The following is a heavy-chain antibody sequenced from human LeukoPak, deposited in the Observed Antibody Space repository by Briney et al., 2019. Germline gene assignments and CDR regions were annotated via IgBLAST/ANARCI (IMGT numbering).Heavy chain of an antibody. J-gene: IGHJ4*02. D-gene: IGHD3-16*01. CDR1: GFTFSSYW. Sequence: GGSLRLSCAASGFTFSSYWMTWVRRAPGRGLEWVATIKADGSDKYYVNSVKGRFTISRDNAKNSLSLQMDSLRAEDTAVYYCARGGLWGGDYWGQGTLVTVSS. CDR2: IKADGSDK. V-gene: IGHV3-7*01. CDR3: ARGGLWGGDY.